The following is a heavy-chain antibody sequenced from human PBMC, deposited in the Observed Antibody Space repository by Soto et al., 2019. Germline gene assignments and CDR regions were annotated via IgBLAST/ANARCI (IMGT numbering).Heavy chain of an antibody. D-gene: IGHD4-17*01. V-gene: IGHV3-33*01. CDR1: GFTFSNYG. CDR3: ARDSDYGSNSGWLDP. J-gene: IGHJ5*02. Sequence: LRLSCAASGFTFSNYGMHWVRQAPGKGLEWVAVIWYDGSNKYYGDSVKGRFTISRDYSKNTLFLQMNSLRAEDTALYYCARDSDYGSNSGWLDPWGQGTLVTVSS. CDR2: IWYDGSNK.